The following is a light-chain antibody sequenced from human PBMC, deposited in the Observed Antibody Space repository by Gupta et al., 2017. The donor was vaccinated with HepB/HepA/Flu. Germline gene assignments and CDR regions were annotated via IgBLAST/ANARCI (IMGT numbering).Light chain of an antibody. CDR3: DVWENKISAGV. CDR2: TDH. CDR1: SSNIGRGT. Sequence: QSALTPPPPASGTPGQSVTISCYGSSSNIGRGTVNWFQQLPGTTPKLLIYTDHQRPSGVPDRFSGSRSGNSASLTISGLQPEDEAEDYCDVWENKISAGVFGGGTKLTVL. V-gene: IGLV1-44*01. J-gene: IGLJ3*02.